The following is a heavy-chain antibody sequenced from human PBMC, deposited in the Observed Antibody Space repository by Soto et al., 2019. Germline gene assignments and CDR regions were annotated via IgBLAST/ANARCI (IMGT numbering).Heavy chain of an antibody. CDR2: ISGGGGST. CDR1: GFTFSSYA. D-gene: IGHD3-22*01. Sequence: GGSLRLSCAASGFTFSSYAMTWVRQAPGKGLEWVSAISGGGGSTYYADSVKGRFTISRDNSRNTLYLQMNSLRAEDTALYYCAKDPYDTSGYFQDYWGQGTLVTVSS. CDR3: AKDPYDTSGYFQDY. J-gene: IGHJ4*02. V-gene: IGHV3-23*01.